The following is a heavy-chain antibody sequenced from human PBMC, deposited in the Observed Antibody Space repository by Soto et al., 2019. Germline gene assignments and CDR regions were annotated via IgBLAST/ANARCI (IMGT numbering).Heavy chain of an antibody. CDR2: IYYSGRT. Sequence: SETLSLTCTVSGGSMSNYFWRWIRQPPGKGLEWIGQIYYSGRTKYNPSLKSRLNISIDTSKNQFSLNLDSVTAADTALYYCARVISSPSTPVDCWGQGTLVTVS. D-gene: IGHD2-2*01. CDR1: GGSMSNYF. CDR3: ARVISSPSTPVDC. J-gene: IGHJ4*02. V-gene: IGHV4-59*01.